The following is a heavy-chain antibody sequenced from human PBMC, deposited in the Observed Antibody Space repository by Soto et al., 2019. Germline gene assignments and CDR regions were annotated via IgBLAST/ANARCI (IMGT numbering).Heavy chain of an antibody. Sequence: LSLTCAVSGYSISSGYYCGWIRQPPGKGLEWIGSIYHSGSTYYNPSLKSRVTISVDTSKNQLSLKLSSVTAADTAVYYCARDGVIATSVGYYYYGMDVWGQGTTVTVSS. D-gene: IGHD3-3*02. J-gene: IGHJ6*02. CDR3: ARDGVIATSVGYYYYGMDV. CDR1: GYSISSGYY. CDR2: IYHSGST. V-gene: IGHV4-38-2*02.